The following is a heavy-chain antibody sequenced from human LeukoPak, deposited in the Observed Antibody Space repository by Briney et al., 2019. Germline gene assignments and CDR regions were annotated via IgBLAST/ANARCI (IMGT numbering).Heavy chain of an antibody. CDR2: INPDGSTT. D-gene: IGHD3-3*02. Sequence: GGSLRLSCAASGFTFSSYWMHWVRQAPGKGLVRVSRINPDGSTTSYADSVKGRFTISRDSAKNTLYLQMNSLRAEDTAVYYCARVSVGRYYFDNWGQGTPVTVS. CDR1: GFTFSSYW. V-gene: IGHV3-74*01. J-gene: IGHJ4*02. CDR3: ARVSVGRYYFDN.